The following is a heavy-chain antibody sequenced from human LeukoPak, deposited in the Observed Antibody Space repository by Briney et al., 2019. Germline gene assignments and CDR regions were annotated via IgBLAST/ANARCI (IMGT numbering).Heavy chain of an antibody. V-gene: IGHV3-30-3*01. CDR3: AQTLGDFWSGYYTFDY. CDR1: GFTFSSYA. CDR2: ISYDGSNK. J-gene: IGHJ4*02. Sequence: GGSLRLSCAASGFTFSSYAMHWVRQAPGKGLEWVAVISYDGSNKYYADSVKGRFTISRDNSKNTLYLQMNSLRAEDTAVYYCAQTLGDFWSGYYTFDYWGQGTLVTVSS. D-gene: IGHD3-3*01.